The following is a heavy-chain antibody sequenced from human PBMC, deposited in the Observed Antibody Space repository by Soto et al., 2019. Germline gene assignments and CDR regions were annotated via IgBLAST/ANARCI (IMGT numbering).Heavy chain of an antibody. Sequence: EVQLVESGGGLVQSGGSLRLSCAASGFTFSTYWMHWVRQAPGKGLMWVSRIKYDGSNAGYADSVKGRFTLSRDNAKNTLYLQMTSLRAEDTALYYCAREGRYIGLDYWGQGTLVTVSP. CDR1: GFTFSTYW. J-gene: IGHJ4*02. CDR3: AREGRYIGLDY. V-gene: IGHV3-74*01. CDR2: IKYDGSNA. D-gene: IGHD1-26*01.